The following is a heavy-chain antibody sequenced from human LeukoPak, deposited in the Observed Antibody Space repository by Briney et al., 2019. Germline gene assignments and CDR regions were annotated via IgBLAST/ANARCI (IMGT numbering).Heavy chain of an antibody. CDR1: GSTVSSNY. D-gene: IGHD3-22*01. CDR2: IYSGGAT. V-gene: IGHV3-66*01. CDR3: GRDRAMYYYETSGY. Sequence: GGSLRLSCASPGSTVSSNYMTWVRQAPGKGLEWVSTIYSGGATYYAESVKGRFTISRDSSKNTLALQMNSLRAEDTAVYYCGRDRAMYYYETSGYWGQGTLVTVSS. J-gene: IGHJ4*02.